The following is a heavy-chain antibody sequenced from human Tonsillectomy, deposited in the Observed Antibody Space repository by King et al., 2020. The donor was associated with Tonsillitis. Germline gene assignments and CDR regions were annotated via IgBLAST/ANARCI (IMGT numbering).Heavy chain of an antibody. D-gene: IGHD3-3*01. V-gene: IGHV2-5*01. Sequence: TLKESGPTLVKPTQTLTLTCTFSGFSLNTSGVGVGWIRQPPGKALEWLALIYWNDDERYTPSLKSRLTITKDTSKNQVVLTMTNMDPVDTDTYYCAHSEASYSDFWSRWKPALFDYWGQGTLVTVSS. J-gene: IGHJ4*02. CDR2: IYWNDDE. CDR3: AHSEASYSDFWSRWKPALFDY. CDR1: GFSLNTSGVG.